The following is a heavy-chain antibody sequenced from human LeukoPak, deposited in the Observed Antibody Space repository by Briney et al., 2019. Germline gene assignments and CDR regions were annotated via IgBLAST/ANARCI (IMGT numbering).Heavy chain of an antibody. CDR1: GGTFSSYA. CDR3: ARAGYYDSSGYFDY. Sequence: SVKVSCKASGGTFSSYAISWVRQAPGQGLEWMGRIIPIFGTANYAQKFQGRVTITTDESTSTAYMELSGLRSEDTAVYYCARAGYYDSSGYFDYWGQGTLVTVSS. J-gene: IGHJ4*02. D-gene: IGHD3-22*01. CDR2: IIPIFGTA. V-gene: IGHV1-69*05.